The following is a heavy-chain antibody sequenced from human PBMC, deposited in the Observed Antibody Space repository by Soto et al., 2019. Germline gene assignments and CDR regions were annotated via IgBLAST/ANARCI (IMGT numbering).Heavy chain of an antibody. Sequence: PSETLSLTCTVSGGSISSSSYYWGWIRQPPGKGLEWIGYIYDSGTTNYNPSLKSRVTISVDTSKNQFSLKLSSVTAADTAAYYCARAKVWDFDYWGQGTLVTVSS. J-gene: IGHJ4*02. CDR1: GGSISSSSYY. V-gene: IGHV4-61*05. CDR2: IYDSGTT. D-gene: IGHD1-20*01. CDR3: ARAKVWDFDY.